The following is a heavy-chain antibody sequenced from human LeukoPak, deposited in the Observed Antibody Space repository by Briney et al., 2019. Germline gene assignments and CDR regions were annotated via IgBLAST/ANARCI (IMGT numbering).Heavy chain of an antibody. CDR3: AKRAMIVVVTPDY. V-gene: IGHV3-23*01. CDR1: GFTFSSYA. CDR2: ISGSGGST. J-gene: IGHJ4*02. Sequence: GGSLRLSCAASGFTFSSYAMSWVRQAPGKGREWVSAISGSGGSTYYADSEKGRFTISRDNSKNTLYLQMNSLRAEDTAVYYCAKRAMIVVVTPDYWGQGTLVTVSS. D-gene: IGHD3-22*01.